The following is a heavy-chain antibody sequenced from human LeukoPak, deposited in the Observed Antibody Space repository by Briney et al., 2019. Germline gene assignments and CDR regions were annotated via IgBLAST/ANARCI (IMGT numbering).Heavy chain of an antibody. CDR2: ISPRGDIT. CDR1: GFSFRSHG. V-gene: IGHV3-23*01. Sequence: GGTLRLSCAASGFSFRSHGMNWVRQAPGKGLEWVSGISPRGDITYYKDSVRGRFTISRDNLKNTVSLQLNSLRAEDTAMYHCAKDDDWGRFNHWGQGTLVTVSS. CDR3: AKDDDWGRFNH. D-gene: IGHD3-16*01. J-gene: IGHJ1*01.